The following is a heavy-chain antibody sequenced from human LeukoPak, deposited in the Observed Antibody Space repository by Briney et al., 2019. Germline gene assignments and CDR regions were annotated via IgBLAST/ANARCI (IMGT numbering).Heavy chain of an antibody. CDR3: ARFGYVAAVDV. J-gene: IGHJ4*02. Sequence: GGSLRLSYAASGFSFSAYWMTWVRQAPGTGLEWVANINPAGSETYYVDPVKGRFSISRDNAKNLVYLQMNSLRAEDTAVYHCARFGYVAAVDVWGQGTPVTVSS. CDR2: INPAGSET. V-gene: IGHV3-7*01. CDR1: GFSFSAYW. D-gene: IGHD2-15*01.